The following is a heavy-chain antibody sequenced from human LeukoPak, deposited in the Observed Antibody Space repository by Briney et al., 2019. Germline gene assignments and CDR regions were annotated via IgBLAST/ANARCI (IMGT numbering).Heavy chain of an antibody. CDR2: IYSGGST. CDR1: GFTVSSNY. D-gene: IGHD6-13*01. V-gene: IGHV3-66*01. Sequence: GGSLRLSCEASGFTVSSNYMSWVRQAPGKGLEWVSVIYSGGSTYYAESAKGRFTISTENSTNTPYLQMNSLRAEDTAVYYCARESYSSSSDYWGQGTLVTVSS. CDR3: ARESYSSSSDY. J-gene: IGHJ4*02.